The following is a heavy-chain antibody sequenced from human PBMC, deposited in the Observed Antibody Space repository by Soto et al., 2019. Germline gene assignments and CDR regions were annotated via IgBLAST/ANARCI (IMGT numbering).Heavy chain of an antibody. J-gene: IGHJ4*02. D-gene: IGHD3-16*02. CDR2: INHSGST. Sequence: SETLSLTCAVYGESFRDYYWSWIRQPPGKGLEWIGEINHSGSTNYNPSLKSQVTMSVDTSKNQFSLKLTSVTAADTAVYYCARGGGGNDYVWGTYRPFDFWGQGTLVTVSS. V-gene: IGHV4-34*01. CDR3: ARGGGGNDYVWGTYRPFDF. CDR1: GESFRDYY.